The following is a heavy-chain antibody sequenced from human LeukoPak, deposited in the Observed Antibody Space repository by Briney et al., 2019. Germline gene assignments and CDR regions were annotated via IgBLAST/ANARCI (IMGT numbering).Heavy chain of an antibody. Sequence: GGSLRLSCAASGFTFSNYGMHWVRQAPGKGLEWVAFIWYDGLRTKYEDSVKGRFIISRDNPKNTLFLQMNSLRAEDTAVYYCAKDPFHSSSWYYFDYWGQGTLVTVSS. CDR2: IWYDGLRT. V-gene: IGHV3-30*02. D-gene: IGHD6-13*01. J-gene: IGHJ4*02. CDR3: AKDPFHSSSWYYFDY. CDR1: GFTFSNYG.